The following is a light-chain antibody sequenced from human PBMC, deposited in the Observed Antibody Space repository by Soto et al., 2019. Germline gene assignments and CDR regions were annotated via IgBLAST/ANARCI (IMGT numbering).Light chain of an antibody. CDR3: QSYDSSLSGAV. CDR1: SSNIGAGYD. CDR2: GNS. J-gene: IGLJ7*01. Sequence: QLVLTQPPSVSGAPGQRVTISCTGSSSNIGAGYDVHWYQQLPGTAPKLLIYGNSNRPSGVPDRFSGSKSGTSASLAITGLQAEYEADYYCQSYDSSLSGAVFGGGTQLTVL. V-gene: IGLV1-40*01.